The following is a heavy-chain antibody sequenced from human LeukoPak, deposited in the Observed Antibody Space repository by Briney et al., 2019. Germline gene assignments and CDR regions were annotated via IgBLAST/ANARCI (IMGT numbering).Heavy chain of an antibody. Sequence: GRSLRLSCAASGFTFTNYGIHWVRLAPGKGLEWVAVISSDGSNKHYAGSVKGRFTISRDDSKNTLYLQMNSLRVDDTALYYCTTFDMWGQGTMVTVSS. J-gene: IGHJ3*02. CDR1: GFTFTNYG. CDR2: ISSDGSNK. CDR3: TTFDM. V-gene: IGHV3-30*03.